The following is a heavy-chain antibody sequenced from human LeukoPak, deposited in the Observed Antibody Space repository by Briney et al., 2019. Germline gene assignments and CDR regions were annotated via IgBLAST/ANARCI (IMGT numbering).Heavy chain of an antibody. D-gene: IGHD2-15*01. CDR1: GFTFSSYG. CDR2: IWYDGSIK. CDR3: ARFGSGGSDHGY. Sequence: PGGSLRLSCAASGFTFSSYGMHWVRQAPGKGLEWVAVIWYDGSIKYYADSVKGRFTISRDNSKNTLSLQMSSLRAEDTAVYYCARFGSGGSDHGYRGPVTLVTVSS. J-gene: IGHJ4*02. V-gene: IGHV3-33*01.